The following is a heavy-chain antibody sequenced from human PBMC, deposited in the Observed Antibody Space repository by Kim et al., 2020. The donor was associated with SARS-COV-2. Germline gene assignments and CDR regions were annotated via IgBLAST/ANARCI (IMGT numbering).Heavy chain of an antibody. CDR3: ARDPGGMNKYSSSLGWFDP. Sequence: GGSLRLSCAASGFTFSSYSMNWVRQAPGKGLEWVSSISSSSSNIYYADSVKGRFTISRDNAKNSLYLQMNSLRAEDTAVYYCARDPGGMNKYSSSLGWFDPWGQGTLVTVSS. CDR2: ISSSSSNI. V-gene: IGHV3-21*01. CDR1: GFTFSSYS. D-gene: IGHD6-6*01. J-gene: IGHJ5*02.